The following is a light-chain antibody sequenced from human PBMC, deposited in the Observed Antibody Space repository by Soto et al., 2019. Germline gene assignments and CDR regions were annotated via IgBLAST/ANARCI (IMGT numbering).Light chain of an antibody. CDR2: GNS. CDR3: QSYDSSLSGSGV. V-gene: IGLV1-40*01. CDR1: SSNIGAGYD. Sequence: QAVVTQPPSVSGAPGLRVTISCTGSSSNIGAGYDVHWYQQLPGTAPKLLIYGNSNRPSGVPDRFSGSKSGTSASLAITGLQAEDEADYYCQSYDSSLSGSGVFGTGTKVTVL. J-gene: IGLJ1*01.